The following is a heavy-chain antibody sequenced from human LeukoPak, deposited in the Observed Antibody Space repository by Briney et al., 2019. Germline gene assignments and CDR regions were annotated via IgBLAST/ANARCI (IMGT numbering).Heavy chain of an antibody. CDR1: GYTFTSYY. CDR2: INPNSGGT. Sequence: ASVKVSCKASGYTFTSYYMHWVRQAPGQGLEWMGRINPNSGGTNYAQKFQGRVTMTRDTSTSTAYMELSRLRSDDTAVYYCTGMITFGGVILDYWGQGTLVTVSS. J-gene: IGHJ4*02. V-gene: IGHV1-2*06. CDR3: TGMITFGGVILDY. D-gene: IGHD3-16*02.